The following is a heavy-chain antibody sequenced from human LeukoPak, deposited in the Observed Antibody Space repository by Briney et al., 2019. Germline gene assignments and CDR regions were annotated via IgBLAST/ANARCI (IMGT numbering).Heavy chain of an antibody. Sequence: GASVKVSCRASGYTFNNYYMHWVRQAPGQGLEWMGWINPKSGATNYAQKFQGRVTVPGDTSISTAYMELRRLRSDDTAVYYCAREGPTYNWKRDWFDPWGQGTLVTVSS. J-gene: IGHJ5*02. CDR1: GYTFNNYY. CDR3: AREGPTYNWKRDWFDP. CDR2: INPKSGAT. V-gene: IGHV1-2*02. D-gene: IGHD1-20*01.